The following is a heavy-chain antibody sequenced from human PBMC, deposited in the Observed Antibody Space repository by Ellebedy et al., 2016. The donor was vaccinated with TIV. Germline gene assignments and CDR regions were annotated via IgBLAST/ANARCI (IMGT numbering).Heavy chain of an antibody. Sequence: MPGGSLRLSCTVSGGSISSSSFYWGWIRQPPGKGLEWIGNIYYSGTTYYSPSLKSRVTISVDTSKNQFSLNLNSVTGADTAVYYCARVLRGGRAGDYFDYWGQGTLVTVSS. CDR3: ARVLRGGRAGDYFDY. CDR2: IYYSGTT. J-gene: IGHJ4*02. V-gene: IGHV4-39*07. CDR1: GGSISSSSFY. D-gene: IGHD1-1*01.